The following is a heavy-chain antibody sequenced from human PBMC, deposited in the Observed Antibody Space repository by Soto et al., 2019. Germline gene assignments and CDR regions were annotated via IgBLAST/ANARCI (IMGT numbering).Heavy chain of an antibody. V-gene: IGHV3-74*01. D-gene: IGHD6-13*01. CDR1: GFTFSSYW. CDR2: INSDGSST. J-gene: IGHJ5*02. Sequence: GGSLRLSCAASGFTFSSYWMHWVRQAPGKGLVWVSRINSDGSSTSYADSVKGRFTISRDNAKNSLYLQMNSLRAEDTAVYYCARHPERIAQIGWFDPWGQGTLVTVSS. CDR3: ARHPERIAQIGWFDP.